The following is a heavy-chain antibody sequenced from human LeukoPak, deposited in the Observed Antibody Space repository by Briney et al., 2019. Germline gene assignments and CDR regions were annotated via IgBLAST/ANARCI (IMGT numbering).Heavy chain of an antibody. D-gene: IGHD1-1*01. J-gene: IGHJ4*02. CDR2: IRYDGTNK. Sequence: GGSLRLSCAASGFTFSSYGMHGVRQARGKGREGGAFIRYDGTNKYYAESVKGRFTISRENYKNTVYVQKNSLRADDPAVYYCAKDGNCPSPYYFDYWRQGTLVTVSS. V-gene: IGHV3-30*02. CDR1: GFTFSSYG. CDR3: AKDGNCPSPYYFDY.